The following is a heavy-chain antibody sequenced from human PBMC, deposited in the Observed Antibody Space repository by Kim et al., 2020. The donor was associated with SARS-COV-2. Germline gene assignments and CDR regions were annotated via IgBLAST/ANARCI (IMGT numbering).Heavy chain of an antibody. Sequence: GGSLRLSCAASGFTFSSYAMSWVRQAPGKGLEWVSAISGSGGSTYYADSVKGRFTISRDNSKNTLYLQMNSLRAEDTAVYYCAKEWGIAAAGILSFDYWGQGTLVTVSS. D-gene: IGHD6-13*01. J-gene: IGHJ4*02. CDR1: GFTFSSYA. V-gene: IGHV3-23*01. CDR3: AKEWGIAAAGILSFDY. CDR2: ISGSGGST.